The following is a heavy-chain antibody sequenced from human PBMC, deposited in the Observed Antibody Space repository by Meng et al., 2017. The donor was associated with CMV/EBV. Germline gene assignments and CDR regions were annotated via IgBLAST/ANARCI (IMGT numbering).Heavy chain of an antibody. CDR3: AIYFYDYAMDV. J-gene: IGHJ6*02. Sequence: GSLRLSCVIYGGSFNNYYWNWIRQLPGKGPEWIGEINHSGSTNYNPSLKSRVTVSVDTSKNQFSLRLSSVTAADTAVYYCAIYFYDYAMDVWGQGTTVTVSS. CDR1: GGSFNNYY. V-gene: IGHV4-34*01. CDR2: INHSGST.